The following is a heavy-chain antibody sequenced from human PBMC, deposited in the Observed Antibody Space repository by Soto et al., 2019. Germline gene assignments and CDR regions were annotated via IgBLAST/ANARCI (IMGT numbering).Heavy chain of an antibody. Sequence: EVQLLESGGGLVQPGGSLRLSCAASGLTFSNYAMSWVRQAPGKGLEWVTGISGSGGDTCYADSVKGRFTISRDNSKNTQYLQMNSLRAEDTAVYYCANDLVWGSCCSDYWGQGTLVTVSS. CDR2: ISGSGGDT. J-gene: IGHJ4*02. CDR3: ANDLVWGSCCSDY. CDR1: GLTFSNYA. D-gene: IGHD2-15*01. V-gene: IGHV3-23*01.